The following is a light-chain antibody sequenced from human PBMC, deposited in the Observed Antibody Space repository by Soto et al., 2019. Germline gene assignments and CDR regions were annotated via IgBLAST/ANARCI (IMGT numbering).Light chain of an antibody. J-gene: IGKJ1*01. Sequence: DIQMTQSPSTLSASVGDRVTITCRASQSVSTWLAWYQQNPGKAPKLLIYDASSLQSGVPARFSGSGSRTEFTLTISSLQPDDFATYYCQQYNTYPWAFGQGTNVEIK. CDR1: QSVSTW. V-gene: IGKV1-5*01. CDR2: DAS. CDR3: QQYNTYPWA.